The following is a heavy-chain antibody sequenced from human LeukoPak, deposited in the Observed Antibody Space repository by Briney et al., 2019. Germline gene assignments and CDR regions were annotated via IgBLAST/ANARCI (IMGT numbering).Heavy chain of an antibody. V-gene: IGHV4-34*01. CDR1: GGSFSGYY. D-gene: IGHD2-2*01. CDR3: ARHDGAAILNYFDY. J-gene: IGHJ4*02. CDR2: INHSGST. Sequence: PSETLSLTCAVYGGSFSGYYWSWIRQPPGKGLEWIGEINHSGSTNYNPSLKSRVTISVDTSKNQFSLKLSSVTAADTVVYYCARHDGAAILNYFDYWGQGTLVTVSS.